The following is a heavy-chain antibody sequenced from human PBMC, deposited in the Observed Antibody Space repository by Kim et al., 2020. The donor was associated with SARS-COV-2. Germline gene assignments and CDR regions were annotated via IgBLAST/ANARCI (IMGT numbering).Heavy chain of an antibody. Sequence: GGSLRLSCAASGFTFSAYWMHWVRQAPGKGLVWVSRISSSGSSASHADSVKGRFTSSRDNAKNTLYLQMNSLRAEDTAVYYCARDWGGADHDWHFDLWGRGTLVTVS. V-gene: IGHV3-74*01. D-gene: IGHD3-16*01. CDR2: ISSSGSSA. CDR1: GFTFSAYW. J-gene: IGHJ2*01. CDR3: ARDWGGADHDWHFDL.